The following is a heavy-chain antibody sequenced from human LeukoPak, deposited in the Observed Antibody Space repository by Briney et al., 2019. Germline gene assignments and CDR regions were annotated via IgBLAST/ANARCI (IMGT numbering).Heavy chain of an antibody. D-gene: IGHD6-13*01. Sequence: ASVNVSCKASGGTFSSYAISWVRQAPGQGLEWMGGIIPIFGTANYAQKFQGRVTITADESTSTAYMELSSLRSEDTAVYYCARGSSSSLTGDYWGQGTLVTVSS. J-gene: IGHJ4*02. CDR3: ARGSSSSLTGDY. CDR1: GGTFSSYA. CDR2: IIPIFGTA. V-gene: IGHV1-69*13.